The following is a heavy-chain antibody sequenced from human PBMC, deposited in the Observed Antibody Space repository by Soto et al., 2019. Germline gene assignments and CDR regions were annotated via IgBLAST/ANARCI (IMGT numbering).Heavy chain of an antibody. Sequence: QVQLVQSGAEVKKPGASVKVSCKASGYTFTSYGISWVRQAPGQGLEWMGWISAYNGNTSYAQKLQGRVTMTTDTSTSTAYMELRGLGSDDTAVYYCAGGGRGGFWEWANFDYWGQGTLVTVSS. CDR1: GYTFTSYG. CDR3: AGGGRGGFWEWANFDY. D-gene: IGHD3-3*01. J-gene: IGHJ4*02. CDR2: ISAYNGNT. V-gene: IGHV1-18*01.